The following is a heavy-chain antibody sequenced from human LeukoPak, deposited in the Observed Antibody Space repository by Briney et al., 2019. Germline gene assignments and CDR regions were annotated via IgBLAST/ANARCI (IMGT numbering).Heavy chain of an antibody. CDR2: ISSSSTI. V-gene: IGHV3-48*02. J-gene: IGHJ4*02. D-gene: IGHD2-15*01. CDR1: GFTFSSYS. CDR3: ARSVVGASSDY. Sequence: GGSLRLSCAVSGFTFSSYSMNWVRQAPGKGLEWVSYISSSSTIYYADSVKGRFTVSRDNAKNSLFLQMNSLRDEDTAVYYCARSVVGASSDYWGQGTLVTVSS.